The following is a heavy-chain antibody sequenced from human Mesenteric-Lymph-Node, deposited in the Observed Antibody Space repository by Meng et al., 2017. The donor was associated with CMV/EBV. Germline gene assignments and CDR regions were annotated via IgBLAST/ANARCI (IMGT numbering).Heavy chain of an antibody. CDR2: ISGRGDRT. D-gene: IGHD2-15*01. CDR3: VTNLHCSVAGCRNY. V-gene: IGHV3-23*01. Sequence: GGSLRLSCAVSGFTFINHAMSWVRQAPGKGLEWVSAISGRGDRTYYADSVKGRFTISRDNSQNTLYLQMNSLGAEDTAAYYCVTNLHCSVAGCRNYWGQGTLVTVSS. CDR1: GFTFINHA. J-gene: IGHJ4*02.